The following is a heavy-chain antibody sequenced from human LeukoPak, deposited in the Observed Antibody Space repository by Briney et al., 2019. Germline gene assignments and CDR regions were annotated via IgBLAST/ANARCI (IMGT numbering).Heavy chain of an antibody. Sequence: ASVKVSCKASGYTFTSYGISWVRQAPGRGLEWMGWISAYNGNTNYAQKLQGRVTMTTDTSTSTAYMGLRSLRSDDTAVYYCARARILWFGKNNWFDPWGQGTLVTVSS. J-gene: IGHJ5*02. V-gene: IGHV1-18*01. CDR1: GYTFTSYG. CDR2: ISAYNGNT. D-gene: IGHD3-10*01. CDR3: ARARILWFGKNNWFDP.